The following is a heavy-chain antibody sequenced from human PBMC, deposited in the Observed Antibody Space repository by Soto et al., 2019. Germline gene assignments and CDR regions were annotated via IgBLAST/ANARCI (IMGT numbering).Heavy chain of an antibody. CDR3: ARGGHIAVVTASFDY. Sequence: ASVKVSCKPSGYTFNTYYLHWLRQGPGQALEWMGVIHPSGGGTTYAQKFLGRVTVTRDTSTTTVFMELSSLRSDDTAVYYCARGGHIAVVTASFDYWGQGTLVTVSS. J-gene: IGHJ4*02. D-gene: IGHD2-21*02. CDR1: GYTFNTYY. CDR2: IHPSGGGT. V-gene: IGHV1-46*02.